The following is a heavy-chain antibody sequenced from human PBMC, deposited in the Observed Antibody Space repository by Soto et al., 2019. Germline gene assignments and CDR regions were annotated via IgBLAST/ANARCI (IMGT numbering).Heavy chain of an antibody. J-gene: IGHJ6*01. CDR2: ISSSGSTI. Sequence: GGSLRLSCAASGFTCSSYEMNWVRQAPGKGLERVSYISSSGSTIYYADSVKGRVTLSRDNAKNSLYLQMNSPRAADTTVYYFARENYSNYKFYYRMDVWGQGNTVTVSS. CDR3: ARENYSNYKFYYRMDV. D-gene: IGHD4-4*01. CDR1: GFTCSSYE. V-gene: IGHV3-48*03.